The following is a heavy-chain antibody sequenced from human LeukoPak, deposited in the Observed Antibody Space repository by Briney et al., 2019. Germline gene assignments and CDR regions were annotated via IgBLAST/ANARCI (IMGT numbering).Heavy chain of an antibody. Sequence: PGESLKISCKASGYSFTTYWIGWVRQVPGKGLEWVVIIYPADSTAKYSPSFQGQVTISVDKSISTAYLQWSSLKASDTAMYYCARQKDYYGSGSYLAWYYMDVWGKGTTVTVSS. D-gene: IGHD3-10*01. CDR3: ARQKDYYGSGSYLAWYYMDV. J-gene: IGHJ6*03. CDR2: IYPADSTA. CDR1: GYSFTTYW. V-gene: IGHV5-51*01.